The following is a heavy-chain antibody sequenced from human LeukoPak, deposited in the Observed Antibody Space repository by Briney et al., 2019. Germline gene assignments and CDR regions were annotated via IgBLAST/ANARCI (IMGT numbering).Heavy chain of an antibody. J-gene: IGHJ4*02. V-gene: IGHV1-2*02. CDR2: INPNSGGT. D-gene: IGHD6-19*01. CDR3: ARGYELAVAGTVGY. CDR1: GYTFTGYY. Sequence: ASAKVSCKASGYTFTGYYMHWVRQAPGQGLEWMGWINPNSGGTNYAQKFQGRVTMTRDTSISTAYMELSRLRSDDTAVYYCARGYELAVAGTVGYWGQGTLVTVSS.